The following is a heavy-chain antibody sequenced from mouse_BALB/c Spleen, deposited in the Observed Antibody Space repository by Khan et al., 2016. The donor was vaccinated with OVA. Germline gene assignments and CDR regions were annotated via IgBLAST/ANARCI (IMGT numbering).Heavy chain of an antibody. V-gene: IGHV14-3*02. J-gene: IGHJ2*01. CDR2: IDPANGNT. CDR3: DRMNA. Sequence: EVELVESGAELVKPGASVKFSCTASGFNIKDTYMLWVQQRPEQGLEWIGRIDPANGNTKYDPKFQGQATITADTSSNTAYLQLSGMKSEDTAVYYGDRMNAWGQGTTLTVSS. CDR1: GFNIKDTY.